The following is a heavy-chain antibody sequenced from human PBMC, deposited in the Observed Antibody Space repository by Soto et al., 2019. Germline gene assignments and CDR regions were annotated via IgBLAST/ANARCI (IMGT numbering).Heavy chain of an antibody. V-gene: IGHV3-30*18. CDR2: ISYDGSNA. CDR3: AKDIFVSTMIVQYVPSF. J-gene: IGHJ6*02. CDR1: GFTFSSYG. Sequence: GRNPRLSWAASGFTFSSYGMHWVRQAPGKGLEWVADISYDGSNAFYADSVTGRFTISRDNSKNTLYLQLNSLRPADTAVYYWAKDIFVSTMIVQYVPSFRGQGSTVTGSS. D-gene: IGHD3-22*01.